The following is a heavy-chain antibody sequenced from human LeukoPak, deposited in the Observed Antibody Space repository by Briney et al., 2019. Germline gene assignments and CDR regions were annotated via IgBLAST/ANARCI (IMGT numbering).Heavy chain of an antibody. CDR3: ARQGDFPSRFEY. CDR1: GYSFSTSW. J-gene: IGHJ4*02. D-gene: IGHD2-21*02. V-gene: IGHV5-51*01. CDR2: IYPADSDT. Sequence: GESLKISCKGSGYSFSTSWIGWVRQMPGKGLEWIGIIYPADSDTTYSPSFEGQVTISADKSISTAYLQWSSLKASDTAIYYCARQGDFPSRFEYRGQGSLVTVSP.